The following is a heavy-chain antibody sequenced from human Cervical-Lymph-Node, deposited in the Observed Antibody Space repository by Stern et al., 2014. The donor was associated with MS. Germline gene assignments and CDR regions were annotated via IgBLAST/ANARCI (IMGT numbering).Heavy chain of an antibody. V-gene: IGHV4-39*01. CDR2: IYYSGST. J-gene: IGHJ2*01. CDR3: ARQGYCSGGSCYYWYFDL. D-gene: IGHD2-15*01. CDR1: GGSMKSYH. Sequence: QVQLQESGPGLVKPSETLSLTCTVSGGSMKSYHWGWIRQSPGKGLDWIGTIYYSGSTYYNPSLKSRVTISVDSSNTQFSLSVASLTAADTAVYYCARQGYCSGGSCYYWYFDLWGRGTLVTVSS.